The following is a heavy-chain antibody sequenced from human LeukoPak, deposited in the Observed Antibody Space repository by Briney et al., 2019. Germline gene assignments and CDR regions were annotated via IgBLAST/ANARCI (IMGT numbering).Heavy chain of an antibody. CDR2: ISGSGGST. J-gene: IGHJ3*02. Sequence: PASETLSLTCTVSGYSISSGYYWGWIRQPPGKGLEWVSAISGSGGSTYYADSVKGRFTISRDNSKNTLYLQMNSLRAEDTAVYYCAKYRAVADSDAFDIWGQGTMVTVSS. CDR1: GYSISSGYY. V-gene: IGHV3-23*01. D-gene: IGHD6-19*01. CDR3: AKYRAVADSDAFDI.